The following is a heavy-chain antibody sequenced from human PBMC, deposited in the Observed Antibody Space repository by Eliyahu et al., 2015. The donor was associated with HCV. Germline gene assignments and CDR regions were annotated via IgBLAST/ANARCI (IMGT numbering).Heavy chain of an antibody. D-gene: IGHD1-14*01. V-gene: IGHV2-5*02. CDR1: GFSXDXRGVA. Sequence: QVTLKESGPTLVKPTQTLTPTCTFSGFSXDXRGVAVGWIRQPPGKALEWLAVIYWDGDKRYSPSLERRLTITEDTSKNQVVLTMTNMDPVDTATYYCAHRRDDHIIDYYYYMDVWGEGTTVTVSS. J-gene: IGHJ6*03. CDR2: IYWDGDK. CDR3: AHRRDDHIIDYYYYMDV.